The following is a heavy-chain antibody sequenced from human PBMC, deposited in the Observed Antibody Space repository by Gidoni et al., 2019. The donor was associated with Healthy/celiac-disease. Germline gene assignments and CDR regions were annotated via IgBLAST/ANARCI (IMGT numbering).Heavy chain of an antibody. Sequence: QVTLKESGPVLVKPTETLTLTCTVSGFSLSNARMAVSWIRQPPGKALEWLAHIFSNGEKTYSTSLKSRLTISKDTSKSQVVLTMTNMDPVDTATYYCARVSDSSGYYYFDYWGQGTLVTVSS. J-gene: IGHJ4*02. V-gene: IGHV2-26*01. D-gene: IGHD3-22*01. CDR1: GFSLSNARMA. CDR2: IFSNGEK. CDR3: ARVSDSSGYYYFDY.